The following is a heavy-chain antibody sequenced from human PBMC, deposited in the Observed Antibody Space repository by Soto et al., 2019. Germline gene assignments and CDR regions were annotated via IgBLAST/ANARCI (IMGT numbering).Heavy chain of an antibody. D-gene: IGHD3-16*01. CDR2: INHSGST. V-gene: IGHV4-34*01. Sequence: PSETLSLTCAVYGGSFSGYYWSWIRQPPGKGLEWIGEINHSGSTNYNPSLKSRVTISVDTSKNQFSLKLSSVTAADMAVYYCARGLALYDYIWGSYDYYYMDVWGKGTTVTVSS. CDR1: GGSFSGYY. CDR3: ARGLALYDYIWGSYDYYYMDV. J-gene: IGHJ6*03.